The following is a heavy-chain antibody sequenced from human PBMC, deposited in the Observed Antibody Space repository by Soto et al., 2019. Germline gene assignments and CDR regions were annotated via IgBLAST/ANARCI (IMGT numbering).Heavy chain of an antibody. CDR2: ISSSSSTI. J-gene: IGHJ4*02. Sequence: EVQLVESGGGLVQPGGSLRLSCAASGFTFSTYKMNWVRQAPGKGLEWVSYISSSSSTIYYADSVKGRFTISRDNAKNSPYLQMNSMRDEDTAVYYCARDPYDYDDTSGYYRHWGQGTLVTVSS. D-gene: IGHD3-22*01. V-gene: IGHV3-48*02. CDR3: ARDPYDYDDTSGYYRH. CDR1: GFTFSTYK.